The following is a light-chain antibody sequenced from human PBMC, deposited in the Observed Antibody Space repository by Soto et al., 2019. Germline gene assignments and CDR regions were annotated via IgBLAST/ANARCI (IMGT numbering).Light chain of an antibody. CDR1: QSLLHSKGYKY. V-gene: IGKV2-28*01. Sequence: DIVMTQSPLSLPVTPGEPASISCRSSQSLLHSKGYKYVNWYLQKPGHSPLILIYLNSTRASGVHDRFSGRVSGTDFPLKIRKVEAEDVGVDYCMQALQRPFTFGPGTKVYIK. CDR3: MQALQRPFT. J-gene: IGKJ3*01. CDR2: LNS.